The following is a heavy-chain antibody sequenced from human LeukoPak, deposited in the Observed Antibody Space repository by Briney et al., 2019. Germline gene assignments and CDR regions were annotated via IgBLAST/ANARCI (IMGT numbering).Heavy chain of an antibody. CDR2: ISYDGSNK. CDR3: ARGLYGSGSYYPDY. D-gene: IGHD3-10*01. V-gene: IGHV3-30*15. CDR1: GFTFSSYA. J-gene: IGHJ4*02. Sequence: PGGSLRLSCAASGFTFSSYAMHWVRQAPGKGLEWVAVISYDGSNKYYADSVKGRFTISRDNSKNTLYLQMSSLRAEDTAVYYCARGLYGSGSYYPDYWGQGTLVTVSS.